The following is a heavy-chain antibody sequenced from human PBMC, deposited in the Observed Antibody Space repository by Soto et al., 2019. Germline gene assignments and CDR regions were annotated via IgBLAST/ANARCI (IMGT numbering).Heavy chain of an antibody. V-gene: IGHV1-3*01. J-gene: IGHJ3*02. CDR3: AAQQLVRTGAFDI. Sequence: GASVKASCKASGYTFTSYAIHWVRQAPGQRLEWMGWINAGNGNTKYSQKFQGRVTITRDTSASTAYMELSSLRSEDTAVYYCAAQQLVRTGAFDIWGQGTMVTFSS. CDR1: GYTFTSYA. CDR2: INAGNGNT. D-gene: IGHD6-13*01.